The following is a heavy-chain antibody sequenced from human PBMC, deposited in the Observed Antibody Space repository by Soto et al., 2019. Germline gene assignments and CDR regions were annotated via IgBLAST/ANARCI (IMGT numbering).Heavy chain of an antibody. CDR1: GYTFSNYG. CDR2: ISAHNGNS. V-gene: IGHV1-18*01. CDR3: ARDWYFYGSGSPNHMDV. Sequence: QVPLVQSGDEMRKPGASVKVSCQASGYTFSNYGITWVRQAPGQGLEWMGWISAHNGNSKYAQSLQGRLTLTTDTSTSTAYMERRSLRSDDTAVYYCARDWYFYGSGSPNHMDVWGKGTTVSVSS. D-gene: IGHD3-10*01. J-gene: IGHJ6*03.